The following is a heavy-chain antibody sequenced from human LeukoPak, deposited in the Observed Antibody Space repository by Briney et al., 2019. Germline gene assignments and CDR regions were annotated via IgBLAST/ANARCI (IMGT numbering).Heavy chain of an antibody. Sequence: PGGSLRLSCAASGFSFSSHVMHWVRQAPGKGLEWVSGISGSGGDTYYADSVKGRFTISRDDSKKTIFLQMNSLRGEDTAVYFCARENSYGAPLDYWGEGTLVTVSS. V-gene: IGHV3-23*01. J-gene: IGHJ4*02. CDR3: ARENSYGAPLDY. D-gene: IGHD5-18*01. CDR1: GFSFSSHV. CDR2: ISGSGGDT.